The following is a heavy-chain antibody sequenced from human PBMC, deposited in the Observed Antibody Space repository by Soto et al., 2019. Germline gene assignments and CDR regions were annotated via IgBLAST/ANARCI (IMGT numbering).Heavy chain of an antibody. CDR1: GAAIDSHY. D-gene: IGHD3-3*01. CDR2: VFYSGST. V-gene: IGHV4-59*11. J-gene: IGHJ4*02. Sequence: PSETLSLTCTVSGAAIDSHYWSWIRQPPGKGLEWIGQVFYSGSTNYNPSLKSRVTISINTSTKQFSLKLTSVSAADTAVYYCARSFTIPVDYFDSWGQGTLVTVSS. CDR3: ARSFTIPVDYFDS.